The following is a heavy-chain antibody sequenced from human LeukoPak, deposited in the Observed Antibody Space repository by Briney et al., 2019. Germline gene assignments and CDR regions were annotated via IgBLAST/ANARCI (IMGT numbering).Heavy chain of an antibody. CDR3: ARDGYVSSGWYSMGFDP. Sequence: ASVKVSCKASGYTLTSYYMHWVRQAPGQGLEWMGIINSSGGSTSYAQKFQGRVTMTRDTSTSTVYMELSSLRSEDTAVYYCARDGYVSSGWYSMGFDPWGQGTLVTVSS. D-gene: IGHD6-19*01. J-gene: IGHJ5*02. V-gene: IGHV1-46*01. CDR1: GYTLTSYY. CDR2: INSSGGST.